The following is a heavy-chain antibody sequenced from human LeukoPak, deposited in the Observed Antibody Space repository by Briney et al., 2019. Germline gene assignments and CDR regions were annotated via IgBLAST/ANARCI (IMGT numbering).Heavy chain of an antibody. J-gene: IGHJ4*02. CDR3: ARLCENYASGNFVY. D-gene: IGHD1-7*01. Sequence: QPGGSLRLSCVDSGFTFSRYWMSWVRQAPGKGLEWVANIKQDGSEKYYVDSVKGRFTISRDNAKNSLYLQMNSLRAEDTAVYYCARLCENYASGNFVYLGEGTLVAVSS. CDR1: GFTFSRYW. V-gene: IGHV3-7*01. CDR2: IKQDGSEK.